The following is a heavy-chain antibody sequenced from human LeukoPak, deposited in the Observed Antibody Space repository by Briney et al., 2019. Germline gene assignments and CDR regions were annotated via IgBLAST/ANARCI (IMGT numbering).Heavy chain of an antibody. D-gene: IGHD3-22*01. J-gene: IGHJ4*02. CDR1: GLTFSSYG. Sequence: PGGSLRLSXAASGLTFSSYGMHWVRQAPGKGLEWVAFIRYDGSNKYYADSVKGRFTISRDNSKNTLYLQMNSLRAEDTAVYYCAVSQNYYDSSGPSSYWGQGTLVTVSS. CDR3: AVSQNYYDSSGPSSY. V-gene: IGHV3-30*02. CDR2: IRYDGSNK.